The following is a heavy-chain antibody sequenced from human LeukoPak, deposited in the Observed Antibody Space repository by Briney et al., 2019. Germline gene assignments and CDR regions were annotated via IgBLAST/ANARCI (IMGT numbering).Heavy chain of an antibody. CDR3: AREVSEGFDF. Sequence: GGSLRLSCTASGFTFSGYSMNWIRQAPGKGLEWVSSFGTRSTSIYHAGSVKGRFAISRDNAKNSLYPQMNSLRAEDTALYYCAREVSEGFDFWGQGTLVTVSS. J-gene: IGHJ4*02. CDR1: GFTFSGYS. CDR2: FGTRSTSI. V-gene: IGHV3-21*01. D-gene: IGHD3-22*01.